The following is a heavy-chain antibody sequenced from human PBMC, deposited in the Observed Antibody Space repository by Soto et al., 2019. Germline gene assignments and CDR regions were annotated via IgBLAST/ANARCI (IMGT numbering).Heavy chain of an antibody. J-gene: IGHJ4*02. Sequence: QVQLQESGPGLVKPSETLSLTCTVSGGSVSSGSYYWSWIRQPPGKGLEWIGYIYYSGSTNSNPSLKSRVNTSVDTSKNQFSLKLSSVTAADPAVYYCARESGGEYCGGDCYPYYCDYWGQGTLVTVSS. CDR2: IYYSGST. V-gene: IGHV4-61*01. CDR3: ARESGGEYCGGDCYPYYCDY. CDR1: GGSVSSGSYY. D-gene: IGHD2-21*02.